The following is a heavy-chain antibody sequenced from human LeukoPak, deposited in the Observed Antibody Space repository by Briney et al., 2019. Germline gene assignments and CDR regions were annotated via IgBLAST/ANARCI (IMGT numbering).Heavy chain of an antibody. Sequence: SETLSLTCAVYGGSFSGYYWSWIRQSPRKGLEWIGEINQSGSTNHNPSLKSRVTISVDTSKNQFSLKVSSVTAADTAVYYCARGYGSGFAYWGQGTLVTVSS. CDR2: INQSGST. V-gene: IGHV4-34*01. J-gene: IGHJ4*02. D-gene: IGHD3-10*01. CDR1: GGSFSGYY. CDR3: ARGYGSGFAY.